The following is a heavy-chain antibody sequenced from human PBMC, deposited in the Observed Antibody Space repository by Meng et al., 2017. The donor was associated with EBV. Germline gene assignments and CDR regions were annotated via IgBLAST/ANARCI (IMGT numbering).Heavy chain of an antibody. V-gene: IGHV1-2*06. CDR2: INPNSGGT. CDR3: ARVGIAVAGTGDY. CDR1: GYTFTGYY. D-gene: IGHD6-19*01. Sequence: HVQWVQLGAGGKKPGAPVKVSCKASGYTFTGYYMHWVRQAPGQGLEWMGRINPNSGGTNYAQKFQGRVTMTRDTSISTAYMELSRLRSDDTAVYYCARVGIAVAGTGDYWGQGTLVTVSS. J-gene: IGHJ4*02.